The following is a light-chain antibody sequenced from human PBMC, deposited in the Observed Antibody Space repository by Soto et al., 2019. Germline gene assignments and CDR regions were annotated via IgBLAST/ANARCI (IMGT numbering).Light chain of an antibody. CDR3: QQSYSTHQLT. V-gene: IGKV1-39*01. J-gene: IGKJ4*01. CDR1: QSISSY. CDR2: AAS. Sequence: DIQMTQSPSSLSASVGDRVTITWRASQSISSYLNWYQQKPGKAPKLLIYAASSLQSGVPSRFSGSGSGTDFTLTISSLKPEDFANYYCQQSYSTHQLTFGGGTKVDIK.